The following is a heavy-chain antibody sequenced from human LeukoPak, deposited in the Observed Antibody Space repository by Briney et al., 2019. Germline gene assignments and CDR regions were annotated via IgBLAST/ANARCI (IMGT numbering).Heavy chain of an antibody. Sequence: SETLSLTCTVSGGSISSNNYYWGWIRQPPGKGLEWIGSLYYSGSAYYNPSLKSRVTISVDKSKNQFSLKLSSVTAADTAVYYCARDRKLDSSGYYLLNYYYYYMDVWGKGTTVTVSS. V-gene: IGHV4-39*07. CDR1: GGSISSNNYY. J-gene: IGHJ6*03. D-gene: IGHD3-22*01. CDR3: ARDRKLDSSGYYLLNYYYYYMDV. CDR2: LYYSGSA.